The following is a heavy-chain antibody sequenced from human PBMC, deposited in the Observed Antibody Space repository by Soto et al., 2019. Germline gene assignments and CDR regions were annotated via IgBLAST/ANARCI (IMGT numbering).Heavy chain of an antibody. J-gene: IGHJ6*02. V-gene: IGHV5-51*01. CDR1: GYSLTSYW. D-gene: IGHD5-18*01. Sequence: PGESLKISCKGSGYSLTSYWIGWVLQLPWKGLEWMGIIYPGDSDNRYSPTFQRQVTSSADKSISTAYLQWSSLKASDTAVYYCARLDTAIVTPYYSYGMDVWGQGTTVTVSS. CDR2: IYPGDSDN. CDR3: ARLDTAIVTPYYSYGMDV.